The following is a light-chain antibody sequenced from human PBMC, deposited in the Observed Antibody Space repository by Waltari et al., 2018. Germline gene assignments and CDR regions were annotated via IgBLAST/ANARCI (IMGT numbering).Light chain of an antibody. J-gene: IGKJ2*01. CDR2: AAS. CDR1: QDIGRW. CDR3: QQTNTFPLT. Sequence: DIQMIQSPSSVSASLGDRVTITCRASQDIGRWLACYQHKPGRAPNLLIFAASNLQNGVPSRFSGSGSGTYFTLTINSLQPEDFATYYCQQTNTFPLTFGQGTKLEIK. V-gene: IGKV1-12*01.